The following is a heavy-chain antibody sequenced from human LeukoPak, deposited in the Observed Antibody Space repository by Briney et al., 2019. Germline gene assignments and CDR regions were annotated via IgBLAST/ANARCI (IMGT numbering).Heavy chain of an antibody. D-gene: IGHD2-21*02. CDR2: ISYDGSNK. CDR1: GFTFSSYG. CDR3: AKGPVTAVPYYFDY. Sequence: PGRSLRLSCAASGFTFSSYGMHWVRQAPGKGLEWVAVISYDGSNKYYADSVEGRFTISRDNSKNTLYLQMNSLRAEDTAVYYCAKGPVTAVPYYFDYWGQGTLVTVSS. V-gene: IGHV3-30*18. J-gene: IGHJ4*02.